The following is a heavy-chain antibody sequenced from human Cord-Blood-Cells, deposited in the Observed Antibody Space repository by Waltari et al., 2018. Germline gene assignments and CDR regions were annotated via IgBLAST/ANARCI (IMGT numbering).Heavy chain of an antibody. CDR1: GGSFSGYY. D-gene: IGHD2-15*01. Sequence: QVQLQQWGAGLLKPSETLSLTCAVYGGSFSGYYWSWIRQPPGKGLEWIGEINHSGSTNYTPSLKSRVTISVDTSKNQCSLKLGSVTAADTAVYYCARGRSPVVDWWAFDIWGQGTMVTVSS. CDR3: ARGRSPVVDWWAFDI. J-gene: IGHJ3*02. V-gene: IGHV4-34*01. CDR2: INHSGST.